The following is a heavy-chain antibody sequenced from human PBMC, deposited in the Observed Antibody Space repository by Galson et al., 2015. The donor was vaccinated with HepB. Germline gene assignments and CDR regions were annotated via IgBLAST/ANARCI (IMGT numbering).Heavy chain of an antibody. J-gene: IGHJ4*02. V-gene: IGHV4-31*03. CDR3: ARGSEDNYGSFDY. CDR2: THYSGST. D-gene: IGHD3-10*01. CDR1: GGSLGIDYYY. Sequence: LSLTCTVSGGSLGIDYYYWSWIRQHPGKGLEWIGYTHYSGSTYYNPSLRGRLTISEGMSKNQFSLKLSSVTAADTAIYYCARGSEDNYGSFDYWGQGTLVTVSS.